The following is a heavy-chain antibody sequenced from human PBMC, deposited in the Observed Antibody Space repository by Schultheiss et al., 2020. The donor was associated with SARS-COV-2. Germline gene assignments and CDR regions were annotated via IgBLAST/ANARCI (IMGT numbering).Heavy chain of an antibody. CDR3: AKVYGDYARGGFDD. CDR2: ISHDGDNK. Sequence: GGSLRLSCAASGFTFSSYGMHWVRQAPGKGLEWVALISHDGDNKYYADSVKGRFTISRDNSKNTLYVQMNSLRADDTAMYYFAKVYGDYARGGFDDWGQGTLVTVSS. CDR1: GFTFSSYG. J-gene: IGHJ4*02. D-gene: IGHD4-17*01. V-gene: IGHV3-30*18.